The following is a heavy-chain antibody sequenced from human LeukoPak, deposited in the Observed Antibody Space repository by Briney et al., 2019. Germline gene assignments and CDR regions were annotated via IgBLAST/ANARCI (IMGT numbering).Heavy chain of an antibody. CDR1: GGSIISYY. Sequence: QPSACLSLTWTVAGGSIISYYCGWIRQPPGGGMEWSGYIYYTGTTNYNPSLKSRLTISVDTSKSQFSPNLSSVTSADTAVYYCAREGWGYYFDFWGQGTLVTVSS. J-gene: IGHJ4*02. CDR3: AREGWGYYFDF. CDR2: IYYTGTT. V-gene: IGHV4-59*01. D-gene: IGHD7-27*01.